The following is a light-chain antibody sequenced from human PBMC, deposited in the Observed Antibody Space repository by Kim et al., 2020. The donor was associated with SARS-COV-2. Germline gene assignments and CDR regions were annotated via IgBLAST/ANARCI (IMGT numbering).Light chain of an antibody. CDR1: SGYSNYK. J-gene: IGLJ1*01. V-gene: IGLV9-49*01. Sequence: CTLSSGYSNYKVDWDRQRPGKGPRFVMRVGTGGIVGSKGDGIPDRFSVLGSGLNRYLTIKNIQEEDESDYHCGADHGSGSNFVYVFGTGTKVTVL. CDR2: VGTGGIVG. CDR3: GADHGSGSNFVYV.